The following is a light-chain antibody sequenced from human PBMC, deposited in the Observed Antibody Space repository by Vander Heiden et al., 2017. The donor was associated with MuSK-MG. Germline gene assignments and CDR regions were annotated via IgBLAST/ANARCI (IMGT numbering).Light chain of an antibody. CDR3: QAWDSSTVV. V-gene: IGLV3-1*01. Sequence: YELTQPPSVTVSPGQTASITCSGDKLGDKYACWYQQKPGQYPVLVIYQGSKRPSGLPGRFTGSNSGNTATLTIGGTQAKDEADYDCQAWDSSTVVFGGGTKLTVL. CDR1: KLGDKY. CDR2: QGS. J-gene: IGLJ2*01.